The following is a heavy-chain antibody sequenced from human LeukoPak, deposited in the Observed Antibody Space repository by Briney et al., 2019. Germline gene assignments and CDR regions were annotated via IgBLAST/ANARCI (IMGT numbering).Heavy chain of an antibody. V-gene: IGHV4-39*07. J-gene: IGHJ4*02. Sequence: SETLSLTCTVSGGSISSSSYYWGWIRQPPGKGLEWIGSIYYSGSTYYNPSLKSRVTISVDTSKNQFSLKLSSVTAADTAVYYCARFRRQWLVDYWGQGTLVTVSS. CDR2: IYYSGST. D-gene: IGHD6-19*01. CDR3: ARFRRQWLVDY. CDR1: GGSISSSSYY.